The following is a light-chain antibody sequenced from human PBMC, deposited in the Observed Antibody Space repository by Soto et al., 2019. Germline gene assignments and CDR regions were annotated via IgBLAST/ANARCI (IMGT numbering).Light chain of an antibody. CDR3: SSYTSSSIDYV. J-gene: IGLJ1*01. CDR2: EVS. Sequence: QSVLTQPASVSGSPGQSFTISCTATSSDVGGYNYVSWYQQHPGKAPKLMIYEVSNRPSGVSNRFSGSKSGNTASLTISGLQAEDEADYYCSSYTSSSIDYVFGTGTKVTVL. CDR1: SSDVGGYNY. V-gene: IGLV2-14*01.